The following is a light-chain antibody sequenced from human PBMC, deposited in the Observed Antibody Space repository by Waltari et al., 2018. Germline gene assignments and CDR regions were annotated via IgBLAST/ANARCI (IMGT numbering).Light chain of an antibody. CDR3: QQHGTLPAT. J-gene: IGKJ1*01. CDR2: RAA. V-gene: IGKV3-20*01. Sequence: EIVLTQSPGTAPLSPGDRVTLSCRASQSVGSSSLAWYQQKPGQAPRTVIYRAARRATGIPDRFRGSGSGTDFSLTISRMEPEGFAVYYCQQHGTLPATFGQGTKVEIK. CDR1: QSVGSSS.